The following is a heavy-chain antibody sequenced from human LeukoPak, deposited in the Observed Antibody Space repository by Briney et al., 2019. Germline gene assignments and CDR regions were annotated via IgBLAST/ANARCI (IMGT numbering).Heavy chain of an antibody. Sequence: SQTLSLTCTVSGGSISSGGYYWSWIRQPPGKGLEWIGYIYHSGSTYYNPSLKSRVTISVDRSKNQFSLKLSSVTAADTAVYYCARAGYCSSTSCYTEDMGAFDIWGQGTMVTVSS. V-gene: IGHV4-30-2*01. D-gene: IGHD2-2*02. CDR2: IYHSGST. CDR3: ARAGYCSSTSCYTEDMGAFDI. CDR1: GGSISSGGYY. J-gene: IGHJ3*02.